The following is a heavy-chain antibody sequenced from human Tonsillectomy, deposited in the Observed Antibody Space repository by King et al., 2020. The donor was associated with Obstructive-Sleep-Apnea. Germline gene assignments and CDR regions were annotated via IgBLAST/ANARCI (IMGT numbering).Heavy chain of an antibody. CDR2: IDAAGDT. D-gene: IGHD1-26*01. CDR3: ARSVGGSLKESFDY. Sequence: VQLVESGGALAQPGESLRLSCAASGFTFSNFDMHWVRQIIGKGLEWVSAIDAAGDTYYPVSVKGRFTISSDNAKNSLYLHMNSLRDGDTAVYYCARSVGGSLKESFDYLGQGTLVIVSS. CDR1: GFTFSNFD. J-gene: IGHJ4*02. V-gene: IGHV3-13*01.